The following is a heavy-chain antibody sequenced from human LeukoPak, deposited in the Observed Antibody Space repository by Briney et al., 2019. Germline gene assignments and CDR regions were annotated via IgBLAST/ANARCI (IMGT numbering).Heavy chain of an antibody. J-gene: IGHJ4*02. CDR1: GGTFSSYA. CDR2: IIPIFRIA. CDR3: ARGRALRYFDRSFDY. Sequence: SVKVSCKASGGTFSSYAISWVRQAPGQGLEWMGRIIPIFRIANYAQKFQGRVTITADKSTSTAYMELNSLRAEDTAVYYCARGRALRYFDRSFDYWGQGTLVTVSS. V-gene: IGHV1-69*04. D-gene: IGHD3-9*01.